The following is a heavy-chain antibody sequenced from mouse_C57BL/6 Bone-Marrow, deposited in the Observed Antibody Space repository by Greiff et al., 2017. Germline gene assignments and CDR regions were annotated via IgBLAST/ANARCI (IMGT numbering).Heavy chain of an antibody. V-gene: IGHV1-20*01. CDR1: GYSFTGYF. Sequence: EVKVEESGPELVKPGDSVKISCKASGYSFTGYFMNWVMQSHGKSLEWIGRINPYNGDTFYNQKFKGKATLTVDKSSSTAHMELRSLTSEDSAVYYCARGRRGAMDYWGQGTSVTVSS. J-gene: IGHJ4*01. CDR3: ARGRRGAMDY. CDR2: INPYNGDT.